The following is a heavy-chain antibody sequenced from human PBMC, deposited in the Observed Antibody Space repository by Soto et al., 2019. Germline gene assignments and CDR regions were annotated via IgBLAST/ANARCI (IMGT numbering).Heavy chain of an antibody. CDR1: GFSVGSNNW. V-gene: IGHV4-28*01. CDR3: AIKERIPAAIWN. Sequence: QVHLQESGPGLVKPSDTLSLTCAVSGFSVGSNNWWGWIRQPPGKGLEWIGNIYYSGTTYYNPSLKSRVTMSVDRAKNQLSLRLSSVTAADTGVYYCAIKERIPAAIWNWGQGALVTVSS. J-gene: IGHJ4*02. D-gene: IGHD2-2*01. CDR2: IYYSGTT.